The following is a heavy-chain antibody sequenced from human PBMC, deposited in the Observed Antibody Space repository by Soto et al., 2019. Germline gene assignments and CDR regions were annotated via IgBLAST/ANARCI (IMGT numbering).Heavy chain of an antibody. CDR2: INHSGST. D-gene: IGHD3-16*02. V-gene: IGHV4-34*01. CDR1: GGSFSGYY. Sequence: QVQLQQWGAGLLKPSETLSLTCAVYGGSFSGYYWSWIRQPPGKGLEWIGEINHSGSTNYNPSLKSRVTISVDTSKNQFSLKLSSVTAADTAVYYCARGGGPNNQSKYRPPHGMDVWGQGTTVTVSS. J-gene: IGHJ6*02. CDR3: ARGGGPNNQSKYRPPHGMDV.